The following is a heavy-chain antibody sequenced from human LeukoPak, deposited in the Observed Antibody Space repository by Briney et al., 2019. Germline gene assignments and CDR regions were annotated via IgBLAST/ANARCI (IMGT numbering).Heavy chain of an antibody. J-gene: IGHJ4*02. CDR1: GFTFSSYG. D-gene: IGHD1-26*01. V-gene: IGHV3-74*01. CDR3: ARVKDPIVGATYFDY. Sequence: GGSLRLSCAASGFTFSSYGMHWVRQAPGKGLVWVSRINTDGSSTSYADSVKGRFTISRDNSKNTLYLQMNSLRAEDTAVYYCARVKDPIVGATYFDYWGQGTLVTVSS. CDR2: INTDGSST.